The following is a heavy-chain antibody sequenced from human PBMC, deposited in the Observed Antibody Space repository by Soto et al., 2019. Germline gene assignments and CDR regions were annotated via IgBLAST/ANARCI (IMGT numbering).Heavy chain of an antibody. CDR3: ARDGGYSYGDYYYGMDV. CDR2: ISGSGSTI. J-gene: IGHJ6*02. D-gene: IGHD5-18*01. Sequence: GGSLRLSCAASGFTFSSYEMNWVRQAPGKGLEWVSYISGSGSTIYYADSVKGRFTISRDNAKNSLYLQMNSLRAEDTAVYYCARDGGYSYGDYYYGMDVWGQGTTVTVPS. V-gene: IGHV3-48*03. CDR1: GFTFSSYE.